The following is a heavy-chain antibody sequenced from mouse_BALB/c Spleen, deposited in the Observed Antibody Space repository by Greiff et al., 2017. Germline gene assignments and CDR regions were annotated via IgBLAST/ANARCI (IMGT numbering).Heavy chain of an antibody. CDR1: GYTFTSYW. Sequence: QVQLQQPGAELVKPGASVKLSCKASGYTFTSYWMHWVKQRPGQGLEWIGEINPSNGRTNYNEKFKSKATLTVDKSSSTAYMQLSSLTSEDSAVYDCAKDYGSSHWYFDVWGAGTTVTVSS. V-gene: IGHV1S81*02. J-gene: IGHJ1*01. CDR2: INPSNGRT. CDR3: AKDYGSSHWYFDV. D-gene: IGHD1-1*01.